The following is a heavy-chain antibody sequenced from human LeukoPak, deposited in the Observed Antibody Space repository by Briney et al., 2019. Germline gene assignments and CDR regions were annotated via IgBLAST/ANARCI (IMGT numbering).Heavy chain of an antibody. J-gene: IGHJ4*02. CDR2: IYSGGST. CDR1: GFTVSSNY. D-gene: IGHD6-13*01. Sequence: GGSLRLSCAASGFTVSSNYMSWVRQAPGKGLEWVSVIYSGGSTYYADSVKGRFTISRDNSKNTLYLQMNSLRAEDTAVYYCAKEGGREGSSWYLLYYFDYWGQGTLVTVSS. V-gene: IGHV3-53*01. CDR3: AKEGGREGSSWYLLYYFDY.